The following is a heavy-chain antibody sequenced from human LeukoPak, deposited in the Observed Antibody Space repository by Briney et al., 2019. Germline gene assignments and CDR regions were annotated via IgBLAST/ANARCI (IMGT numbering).Heavy chain of an antibody. V-gene: IGHV3-23*01. Sequence: PGGSLRLSCAAFGFPFSSYAMSWVRQAPGKGLEWVSGIGGSGGKTNYAGSVKGRFTISRDNSKDTLYLQMNSLRAEDTAVFYCAKGARDYVWGALTTDFDYWGQGTLVTVSS. CDR1: GFPFSSYA. D-gene: IGHD3-16*01. CDR3: AKGARDYVWGALTTDFDY. CDR2: IGGSGGKT. J-gene: IGHJ4*02.